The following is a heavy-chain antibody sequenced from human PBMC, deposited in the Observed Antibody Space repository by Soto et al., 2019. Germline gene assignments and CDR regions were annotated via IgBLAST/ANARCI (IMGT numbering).Heavy chain of an antibody. J-gene: IGHJ6*03. CDR2: MNPNSGNT. Sequence: QVQLVQSGAEVKKPGASVKVSCKASGYTFTSYDINWVRQATGQGLEWMGWMNPNSGNTGYAQKFQGRVTMTRNTSISTAYMELSSLRSEDTAVYYWARGVRRSIAVAGPYYYYMDVWGKGTTVTVSS. D-gene: IGHD6-19*01. V-gene: IGHV1-8*01. CDR3: ARGVRRSIAVAGPYYYYMDV. CDR1: GYTFTSYD.